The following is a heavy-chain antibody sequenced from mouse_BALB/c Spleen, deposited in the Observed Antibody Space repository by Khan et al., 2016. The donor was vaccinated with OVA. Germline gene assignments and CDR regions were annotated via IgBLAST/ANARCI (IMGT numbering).Heavy chain of an antibody. V-gene: IGHV5-6-5*01. J-gene: IGHJ4*01. CDR2: INSGGST. CDR1: GFTFSSYA. Sequence: EVQVVESGGGLVKPGGSLKLSCAASGFTFSSYAVSWIRQTPEKRLEWVASINSGGSTYYPDSVKGRFTISRDDARNILYLQMSSLRSEDTAMYYCTSLVDYWGQGTSVTVSA. CDR3: TSLVDY.